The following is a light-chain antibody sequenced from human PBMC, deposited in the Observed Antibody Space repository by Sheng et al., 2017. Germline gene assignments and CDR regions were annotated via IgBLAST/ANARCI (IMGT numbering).Light chain of an antibody. CDR3: QQYGSSPXST. J-gene: IGKJ1*01. CDR1: QSISSSY. V-gene: IGKV3-20*01. CDR2: AAS. Sequence: IVLTQSPGTLSLSPGERATLSCRASQSISSSYLAWYQQKPGQTPRLLIYAASTRAAGIPDRFSGSGSGTDFTLTISRLEPEDSAVFYCQQYGSSPXSTFG.